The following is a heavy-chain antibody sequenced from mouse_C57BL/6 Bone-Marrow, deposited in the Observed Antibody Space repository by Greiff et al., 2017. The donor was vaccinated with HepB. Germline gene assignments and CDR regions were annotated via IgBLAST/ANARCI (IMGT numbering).Heavy chain of an antibody. CDR1: GYTFTSYT. CDR3: APTACFSY. CDR2: INPSSGYT. Sequence: VQLVESGAELARPGASVKMSCKASGYTFTSYTMHWVKQRPGQGLEWIGYINPSSGYTKYNQKFKDKATLTADKSSSTAYMQLSSLTSEDSAVYFCAPTACFSYWGQGTLVTVSA. J-gene: IGHJ3*01. V-gene: IGHV1-4*01.